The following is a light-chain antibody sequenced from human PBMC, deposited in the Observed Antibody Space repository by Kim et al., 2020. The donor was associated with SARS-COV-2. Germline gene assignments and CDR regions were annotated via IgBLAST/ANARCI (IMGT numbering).Light chain of an antibody. CDR2: KDS. V-gene: IGLV3-27*01. Sequence: SYELTQPSSVSVSPGQTARITCSGDVLAKKYARWFQQKPGQAPVLVIYKDSERPSGIPERFSGSSSGTTVTLTISGAQVEDEADYYCYSAADNSRRVFGGGTQLTVL. CDR1: VLAKKY. CDR3: YSAADNSRRV. J-gene: IGLJ2*01.